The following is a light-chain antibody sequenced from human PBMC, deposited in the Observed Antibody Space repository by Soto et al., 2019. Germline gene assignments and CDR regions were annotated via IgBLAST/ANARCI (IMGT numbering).Light chain of an antibody. CDR3: ASYRTGDTYV. V-gene: IGLV2-14*01. CDR1: SSDVGGYNY. Sequence: QSVLTQPASVSGSPGQSITISCTGTSSDVGGYNYVSWYQLHPGKAPKLMIHEVSERPSGVSNRFSGSKSGNTASLTISGLQAEDEADYYCASYRTGDTYVFGGGTKLPVL. CDR2: EVS. J-gene: IGLJ1*01.